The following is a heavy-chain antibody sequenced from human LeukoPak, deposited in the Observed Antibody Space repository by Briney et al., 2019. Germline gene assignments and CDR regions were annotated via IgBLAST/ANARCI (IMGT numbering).Heavy chain of an antibody. CDR1: GFSFSNYW. CDR3: VVDLSGSADY. D-gene: IGHD3-10*01. Sequence: GESLRLSCAASGFSFSNYWFHWVRQAPGEGLVWVSRTNEHGTIINYADSVKGRFTISRGNAKNTLYLQMNSLRTEDSALYYCVVDLSGSADYWGQGTLVTVSS. J-gene: IGHJ4*02. CDR2: TNEHGTII. V-gene: IGHV3-74*01.